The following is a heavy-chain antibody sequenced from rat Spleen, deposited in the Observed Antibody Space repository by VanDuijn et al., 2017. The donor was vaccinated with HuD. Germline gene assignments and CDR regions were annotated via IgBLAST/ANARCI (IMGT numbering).Heavy chain of an antibody. Sequence: QVQLKESGPGLMQPSETLSLTCTVSGFSLTSNSVSWVRQPPGKGLEWMGAIWSDGSTDYNSALKSRLSISRDTSKSQVFLKMNSLKSEDTATYYCARQDYPGITDFFDYWGQGVMVTVSS. D-gene: IGHD1-4*01. CDR1: GFSLTSNS. CDR2: IWSDGST. V-gene: IGHV2-4*01. J-gene: IGHJ2*01. CDR3: ARQDYPGITDFFDY.